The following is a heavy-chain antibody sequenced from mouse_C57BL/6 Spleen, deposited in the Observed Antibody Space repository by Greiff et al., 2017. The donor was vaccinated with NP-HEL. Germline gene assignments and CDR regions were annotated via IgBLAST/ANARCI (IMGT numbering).Heavy chain of an antibody. CDR1: GYTFTDYY. D-gene: IGHD6-2*01. CDR2: INPNNGGT. V-gene: IGHV1-26*01. Sequence: EVQLQQSGPELLKPGASVKISCKASGYTFTDYYMNWVKQSHGKSLEWIGDINPNNGGTSYNQKFKGKATLTVDKSSSTAYMELRSLTSEDSAVYYCARSGRASLSNLDYWGQGTTLTVSS. CDR3: ARSGRASLSNLDY. J-gene: IGHJ2*01.